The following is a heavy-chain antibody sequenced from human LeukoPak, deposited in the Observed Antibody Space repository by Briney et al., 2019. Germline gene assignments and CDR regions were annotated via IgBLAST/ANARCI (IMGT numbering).Heavy chain of an antibody. J-gene: IGHJ3*02. CDR1: GGSMSIGGYY. V-gene: IGHV4-31*03. CDR3: SSKGYDAFDI. Sequence: SETLSLTCTVSGGSMSIGGYYWSWICQHPGDVLGWIGYIYYSGSTYYNPSLKSRVTISVDTSKNQFSLKLSSVTAADTAVYYCSSKGYDAFDIWGQGTMVTVSS. CDR2: IYYSGST. D-gene: IGHD5-12*01.